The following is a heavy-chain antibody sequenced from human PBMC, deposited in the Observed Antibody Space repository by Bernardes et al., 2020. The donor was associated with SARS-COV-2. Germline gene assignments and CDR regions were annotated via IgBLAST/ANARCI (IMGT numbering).Heavy chain of an antibody. CDR3: ARDLLQWQLLGALD. CDR1: GFTFSSSY. J-gene: IGHJ4*01. V-gene: IGHV3-74*01. D-gene: IGHD1-26*01. Sequence: GGSLRLSCAASGFTFSSSYIHWVRQGPGKGLVWVARINSDGSSTGYADSVKGRFTISRDNVKNTVSLQMSSLRAEDTGLYYCARDLLQWQLLGALDWGHGTLVTVSS. CDR2: INSDGSST.